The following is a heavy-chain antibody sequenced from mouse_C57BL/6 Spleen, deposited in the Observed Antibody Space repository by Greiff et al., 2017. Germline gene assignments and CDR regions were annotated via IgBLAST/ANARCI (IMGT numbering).Heavy chain of an antibody. V-gene: IGHV3-6*01. CDR2: ISYDGSN. Sequence: EVKLQESGPGLVKPSQSLSLTCSVTGYSITSGYYWNWIRQFPGNKLEWMGYISYDGSNNYNPSLKNRISITRDTSKNQFFLKLNSVTTEDTATYYCARGIFITTVPYFDYWGQGTTLTVSS. J-gene: IGHJ2*01. CDR3: ARGIFITTVPYFDY. D-gene: IGHD1-2*01. CDR1: GYSITSGYY.